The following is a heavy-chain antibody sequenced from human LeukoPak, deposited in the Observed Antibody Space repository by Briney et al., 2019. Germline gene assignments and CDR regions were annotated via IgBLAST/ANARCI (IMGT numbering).Heavy chain of an antibody. V-gene: IGHV1-2*02. CDR1: GYTFTGYY. D-gene: IGHD3-9*01. CDR2: INPNSGGT. Sequence: ASVEVSCKASGYTFTGYYMHWVRQAPGQGLEWMGWINPNSGGTNYAQKCQGRVTMTRDTSISTGYMELSRLRSDDTAVYSCARVEDVLGYFDPYYMDVWGKGTTVTVSS. CDR3: ARVEDVLGYFDPYYMDV. J-gene: IGHJ6*03.